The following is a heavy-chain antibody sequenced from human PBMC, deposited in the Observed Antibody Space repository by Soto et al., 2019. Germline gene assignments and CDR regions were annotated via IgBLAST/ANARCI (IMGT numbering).Heavy chain of an antibody. D-gene: IGHD2-8*01. CDR1: GGSISSYY. V-gene: IGHV4-59*12. Sequence: PSETLSLTCTVSGGSISSYYWSWIRQPPGKGLEWIGYIYDSGSTYYNSSLKSRVNITLDTSKNQFSLKLTSVTAADTAVYYCARDNGVGPWGQGTLVTVSS. J-gene: IGHJ5*02. CDR3: ARDNGVGP. CDR2: IYDSGST.